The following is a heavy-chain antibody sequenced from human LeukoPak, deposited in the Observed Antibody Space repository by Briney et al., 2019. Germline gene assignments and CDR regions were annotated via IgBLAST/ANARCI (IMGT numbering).Heavy chain of an antibody. J-gene: IGHJ6*02. V-gene: IGHV1-69*13. D-gene: IGHD2-15*01. CDR2: IIPIFGTA. Sequence: SVKVSCKASGGTFSSYAISWVRQAPGQGLEWMGGIIPIFGTANYAQKFQGRVTITADESTSTAYMELSSLRSEDTAVYYCARARSDCSGGSCYWGGGYYYGMDVWGQGTMVTVSS. CDR3: ARARSDCSGGSCYWGGGYYYGMDV. CDR1: GGTFSSYA.